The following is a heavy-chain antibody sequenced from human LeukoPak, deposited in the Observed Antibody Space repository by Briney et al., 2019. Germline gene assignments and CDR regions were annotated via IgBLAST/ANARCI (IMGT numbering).Heavy chain of an antibody. D-gene: IGHD1-26*01. V-gene: IGHV4-34*01. CDR1: GGSFSGYS. J-gene: IGHJ4*02. Sequence: SETLSLTCAVYGGSFSGYSWNWIRQSPGKGLEWIGSIYHSGSTYYNPSLKSRVTISVDTSKNQFSLKLTSVTAADTAVYYCARAQWELLYYFDYWGQGTLVTVSS. CDR3: ARAQWELLYYFDY. CDR2: IYHSGST.